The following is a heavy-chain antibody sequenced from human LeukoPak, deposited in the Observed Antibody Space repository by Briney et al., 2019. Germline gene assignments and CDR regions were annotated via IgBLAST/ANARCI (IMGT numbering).Heavy chain of an antibody. J-gene: IGHJ3*01. D-gene: IGHD5-12*01. CDR1: GFTFSDYG. Sequence: PGGSLRLSCVASGFTFSDYGMHWVRQAPGKGLEWVAVIWHDGSNKYYADSVKGRFTISRDNSENTLYLQMNSLRVEDTALFYCAGAGGSRYGYAFDVWGQGTLVTVSS. V-gene: IGHV3-33*01. CDR3: AGAGGSRYGYAFDV. CDR2: IWHDGSNK.